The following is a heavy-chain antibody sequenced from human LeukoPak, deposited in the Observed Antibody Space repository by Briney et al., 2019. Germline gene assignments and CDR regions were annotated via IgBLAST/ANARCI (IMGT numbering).Heavy chain of an antibody. CDR1: GGSISSGDYY. D-gene: IGHD6-19*01. V-gene: IGHV4-30-4*08. CDR2: IYYTGTT. CDR3: ATDVAVAGTGAFDI. J-gene: IGHJ3*02. Sequence: KPSQTLSLTCTVSGGSISSGDYYWSWIRQTPGKGLEWIGYIYYTGTTYYSPSLKSRVTISVDTSKNQFSLKLSSVTAADTAVYYCATDVAVAGTGAFDIWGQGTMVTVSS.